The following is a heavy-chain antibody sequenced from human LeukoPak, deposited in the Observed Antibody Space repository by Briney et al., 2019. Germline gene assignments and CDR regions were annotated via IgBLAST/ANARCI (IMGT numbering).Heavy chain of an antibody. CDR1: GFTFSNYA. V-gene: IGHV3-23*01. D-gene: IGHD2-15*01. CDR2: IGTGRDT. Sequence: PGGSLRLSCAASGFTFSNYAMTWVRQAPGKGLEWVSVIGTGRDTYYADSVKGRFTISRDNSKSTLYPQMNSLRAEDTAVYYCAKKEVGLHPFDYWGQGTLVTVSS. J-gene: IGHJ4*02. CDR3: AKKEVGLHPFDY.